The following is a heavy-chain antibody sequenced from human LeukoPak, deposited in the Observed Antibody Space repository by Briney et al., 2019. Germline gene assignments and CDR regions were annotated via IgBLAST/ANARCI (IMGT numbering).Heavy chain of an antibody. Sequence: GGSLRLSCAASGFTFSSYAMHWVRQAPGKGLEWVAVISYDGSNKYYADSVKGRFTISRDNSKNTLYLQMNSLRAEDTAVYYCARDSEGIAAAGPNYYCYYYMDVWGKGTTVTVSS. V-gene: IGHV3-30-3*01. CDR2: ISYDGSNK. CDR1: GFTFSSYA. J-gene: IGHJ6*03. D-gene: IGHD6-13*01. CDR3: ARDSEGIAAAGPNYYCYYYMDV.